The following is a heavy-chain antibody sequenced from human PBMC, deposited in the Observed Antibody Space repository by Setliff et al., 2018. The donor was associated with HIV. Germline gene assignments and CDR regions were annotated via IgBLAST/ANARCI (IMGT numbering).Heavy chain of an antibody. J-gene: IGHJ4*02. D-gene: IGHD5-12*01. CDR3: AKSSPSIGYITDC. Sequence: PSETLSLTCSVSGVSISSYYWSWIRHSPGKGLEWIGIIFPGGATNYNPSLTSRVTISVDTSKNHLFLKLTSVTTADTAVYFRAKSSPSIGYITDCWGQGAPVTVSS. CDR2: IFPGGAT. CDR1: GVSISSYY. V-gene: IGHV4-59*01.